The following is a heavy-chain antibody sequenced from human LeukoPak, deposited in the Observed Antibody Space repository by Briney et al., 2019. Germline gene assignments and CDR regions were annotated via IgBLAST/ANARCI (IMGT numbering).Heavy chain of an antibody. J-gene: IGHJ5*02. D-gene: IGHD4-11*01. Sequence: PSETLSLTCTVSGCFISSCSYYCGWIRQPPGRGLEWMGGIIYSGNTYYNPSLKSRVTISVDTTKNQFSLKLTSVTAADTAVYFSVRNLHSSVYVVDLWGQGTLVTVSS. CDR1: GCFISSCSYY. CDR3: VRNLHSSVYVVDL. V-gene: IGHV4-39*01. CDR2: IIYSGNT.